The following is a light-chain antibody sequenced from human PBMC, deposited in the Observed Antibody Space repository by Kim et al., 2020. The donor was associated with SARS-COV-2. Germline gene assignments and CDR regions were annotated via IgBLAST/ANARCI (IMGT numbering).Light chain of an antibody. V-gene: IGKV1-16*02. Sequence: SSMGDRVTITCRASQDICDYLAWFQQKPGKAPQSLIYSASHLQSGVSSNFSGSGSGTDFTLTISSLQPEDFATYYCHQYDSYPRTFGQGTKVDIK. CDR3: HQYDSYPRT. CDR1: QDICDY. J-gene: IGKJ1*01. CDR2: SAS.